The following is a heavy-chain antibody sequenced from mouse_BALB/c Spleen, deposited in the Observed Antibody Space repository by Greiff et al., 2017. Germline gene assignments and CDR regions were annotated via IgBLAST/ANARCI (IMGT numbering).Heavy chain of an antibody. Sequence: EVQLQQSGAELVRPGALVKLSCEASGFNIKDYYMHWVKQRPEQGLEWIGWIDPENGNTIYDPKFQGKASITADTSSNTAYLQLSSLTSEDTAVYYCATGTERTWFAYWGQGTLVTVSA. CDR1: GFNIKDYY. J-gene: IGHJ3*01. D-gene: IGHD4-1*01. CDR3: ATGTERTWFAY. V-gene: IGHV14-1*02. CDR2: IDPENGNT.